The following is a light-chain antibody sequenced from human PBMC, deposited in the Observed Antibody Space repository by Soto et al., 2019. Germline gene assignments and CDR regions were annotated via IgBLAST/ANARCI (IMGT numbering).Light chain of an antibody. V-gene: IGKV1-17*03. CDR1: QGISNY. J-gene: IGKJ1*01. CDR3: QQYNSYSRT. Sequence: DIQMTQSPSAMSASVGDRFTITFRASQGISNYLAWFQQKPGKAPKLLIYDASSLESGVPSRFSGSGSGTEFTLTISSLQPDDFATYYCQQYNSYSRTFGQGTKVDIK. CDR2: DAS.